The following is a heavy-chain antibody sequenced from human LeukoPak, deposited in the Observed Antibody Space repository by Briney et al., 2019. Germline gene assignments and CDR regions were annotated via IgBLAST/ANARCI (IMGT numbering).Heavy chain of an antibody. CDR2: IYHSGST. V-gene: IGHV4-4*02. Sequence: SGTLSLTCAVSGGSISSSNWWTWVRQPPGKGLEWIGEIYHSGSTNYNPSLKSRVTISVDKSKNQFSLSLSSVTAADTAVYYCTRLSYCTSSSCKYNWFDPWGQGTLVTVSS. CDR3: TRLSYCTSSSCKYNWFDP. D-gene: IGHD2-2*01. CDR1: GGSISSSNW. J-gene: IGHJ5*02.